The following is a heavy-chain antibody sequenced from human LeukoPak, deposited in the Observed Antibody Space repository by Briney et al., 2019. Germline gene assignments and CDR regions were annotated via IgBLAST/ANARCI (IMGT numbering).Heavy chain of an antibody. J-gene: IGHJ4*02. CDR3: ARHDSNYVGYFDS. V-gene: IGHV4-4*09. CDR1: GGSIYNYY. D-gene: IGHD1-7*01. Sequence: PSETLSLTCTVSGGSIYNYYWSWIRQPPGKGLEWVGYIYASGSTKFNPALKTRVTISVDTSKNQFSLKLRSVTAADTATYYCARHDSNYVGYFDSWGQGTLVAVSS. CDR2: IYASGST.